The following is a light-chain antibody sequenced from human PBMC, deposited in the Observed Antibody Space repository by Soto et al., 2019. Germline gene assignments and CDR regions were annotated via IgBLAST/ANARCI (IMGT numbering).Light chain of an antibody. CDR2: GTS. J-gene: IGKJ5*01. CDR1: QGISSY. CDR3: QQLNTYPIT. V-gene: IGKV1-9*01. Sequence: IQLTQSPSSLSASVGDRVTITCRASQGISSYLAWYQQKPGKAPKLLIYGTSTLEGGVPFRFSGSGSGTDFTLTISSLQPEDFATYYCQQLNTYPITFGQGTRLEIK.